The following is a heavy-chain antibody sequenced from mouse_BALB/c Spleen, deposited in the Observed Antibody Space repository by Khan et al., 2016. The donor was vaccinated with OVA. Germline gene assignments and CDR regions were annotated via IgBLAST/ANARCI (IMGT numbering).Heavy chain of an antibody. V-gene: IGHV1S136*01. CDR3: VRARYYYGSSYEGFAY. CDR1: GYTFTSYV. D-gene: IGHD1-1*01. J-gene: IGHJ3*01. CDR2: INPSSYDT. Sequence: EVQLQQSGPELVKPGASVKMSCKASGYTFTSYVMHWVKQKPGQGLEWIGYINPSSYDTKYNEKFKGKATLTSDTSSSTAYMELSSLTSEDSAVYYCVRARYYYGSSYEGFAYWGQGTLVTVSA.